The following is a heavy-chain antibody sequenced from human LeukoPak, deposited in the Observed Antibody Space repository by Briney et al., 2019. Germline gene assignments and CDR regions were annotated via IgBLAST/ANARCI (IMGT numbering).Heavy chain of an antibody. J-gene: IGHJ5*01. V-gene: IGHV4-38-2*01. Sequence: SETLYLTCSVSGYSIGTGNYWAWVRQPPGKGLEWIGCVYHSGTHYKSSLTSRATISMDTSANQFSLKLTSMTAADSAFYYCTKTSGGGGHDSWGQGILVTVSS. CDR2: VYHSGT. CDR1: GYSIGTGNY. CDR3: TKTSGGGGHDS. D-gene: IGHD4-23*01.